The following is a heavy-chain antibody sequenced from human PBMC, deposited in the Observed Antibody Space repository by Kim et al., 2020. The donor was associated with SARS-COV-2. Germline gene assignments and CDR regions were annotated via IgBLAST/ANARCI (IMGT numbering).Heavy chain of an antibody. CDR1: GGSISSSSYY. CDR3: ARHKMITFGGVIVRGPLHY. Sequence: SETLSLTCTVSGGSISSSSYYWGWIRQPPGKGLEWIGSIYYSGSTYYNPSLKSRVTISVDTSKNQFSLKLSSVTAADTAVYYCARHKMITFGGVIVRGPLHYWGQGTLVTVSS. CDR2: IYYSGST. J-gene: IGHJ4*02. V-gene: IGHV4-39*01. D-gene: IGHD3-16*02.